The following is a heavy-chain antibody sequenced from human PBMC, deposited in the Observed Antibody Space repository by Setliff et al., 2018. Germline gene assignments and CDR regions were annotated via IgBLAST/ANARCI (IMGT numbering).Heavy chain of an antibody. V-gene: IGHV3-48*04. D-gene: IGHD2-2*01. Sequence: GGSLRLSCAASGFNFMNYGMNWVRQAPGEGLEWVSYITSSNIIYYADSVKGRFSISRDNAENSLYLQMNSLRAEDTAVYTCASYCSSTSCPFDYWGQGTLVTVSS. CDR2: ITSSNII. J-gene: IGHJ4*02. CDR1: GFNFMNYG. CDR3: ASYCSSTSCPFDY.